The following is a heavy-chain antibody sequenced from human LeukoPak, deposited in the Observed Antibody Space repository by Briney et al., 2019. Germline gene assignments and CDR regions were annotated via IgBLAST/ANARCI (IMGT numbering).Heavy chain of an antibody. J-gene: IGHJ4*02. CDR2: MFYTGSA. CDR1: GASISGHY. CDR3: ASVDSSAYRSCFDY. Sequence: SETLSLTCTVSGASISGHYWSWVRQPPGKGLEYIGYMFYTGSANYNPSLKSRVTISVDTSKNQFSLRLTSVTAADTAVYYCASVDSSAYRSCFDYWGQGTLVTVSS. D-gene: IGHD3-22*01. V-gene: IGHV4-59*11.